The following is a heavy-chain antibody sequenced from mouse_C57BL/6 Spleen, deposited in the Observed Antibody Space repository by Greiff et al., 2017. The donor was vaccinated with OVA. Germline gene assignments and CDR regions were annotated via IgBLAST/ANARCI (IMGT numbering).Heavy chain of an antibody. J-gene: IGHJ3*01. D-gene: IGHD1-1*02. V-gene: IGHV1-42*01. Sequence: EVKLVESGPELVKPGASVKISCKASGYSFTGYYMTWVKQSPEKSLEWIGEINPSTGGTTYNQKFKAKATLTVDKSSSTAYMQLKSLTSEDSAVYYCAREEALLSWFAYWGQGTLVTVSS. CDR2: INPSTGGT. CDR3: AREEALLSWFAY. CDR1: GYSFTGYY.